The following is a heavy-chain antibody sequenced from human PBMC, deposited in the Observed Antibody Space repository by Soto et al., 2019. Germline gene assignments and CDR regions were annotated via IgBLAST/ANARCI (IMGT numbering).Heavy chain of an antibody. CDR2: LSNTGRT. Sequence: QVQLQESGPGLVKPSQTLSLTCTVSGDSITRGASYWTWLRQHPGKGLAWIGYLSNTGRTYYNPSLKSRLSISLDTSENQFSLKLTSVTAADTAIYYWARARQYYDCELDPWGQGTLVTVSS. V-gene: IGHV4-31*03. CDR3: ARARQYYDCELDP. D-gene: IGHD3-16*01. CDR1: GDSITRGASY. J-gene: IGHJ5*02.